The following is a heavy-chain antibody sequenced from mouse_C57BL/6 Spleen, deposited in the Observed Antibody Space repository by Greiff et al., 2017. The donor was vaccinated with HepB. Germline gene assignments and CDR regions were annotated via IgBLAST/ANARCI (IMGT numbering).Heavy chain of an antibody. Sequence: EVKLMESGEGLVKPGGSLKLSCAASGFTFSSYAMSWVRQTPEKRLEWVAYISSGGDYIYYADTVKGRFTISRDNARNTLYLQMSSLKSEDTAMYYCTRGYDYGGFAYGGQGTLVTVSA. D-gene: IGHD2-4*01. V-gene: IGHV5-9-1*02. J-gene: IGHJ3*01. CDR3: TRGYDYGGFAY. CDR2: ISSGGDYI. CDR1: GFTFSSYA.